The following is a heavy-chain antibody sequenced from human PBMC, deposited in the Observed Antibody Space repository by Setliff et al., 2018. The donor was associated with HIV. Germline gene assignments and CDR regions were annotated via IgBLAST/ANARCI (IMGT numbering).Heavy chain of an antibody. CDR1: GFTVSGNY. CDR2: IYSGGSI. D-gene: IGHD3-22*01. J-gene: IGHJ3*02. CDR3: ARDRRYYDSRQPWAFDI. Sequence: GGSLRLSCAASGFTVSGNYMSWVRQAPGKGLEWVSVIYSGGSIFYADSVKGRFTISRDNAKNSLYLQMDSLRAEVTGLYYCARDRRYYDSRQPWAFDIWGQGTMVTVSS. V-gene: IGHV3-53*01.